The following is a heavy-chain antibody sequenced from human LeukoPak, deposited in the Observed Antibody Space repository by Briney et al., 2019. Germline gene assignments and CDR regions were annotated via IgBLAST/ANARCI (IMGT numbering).Heavy chain of an antibody. J-gene: IGHJ5*02. D-gene: IGHD1-26*01. CDR2: IIPIFGTA. CDR1: GGTFSSYA. CDR3: ASGGSYSGFDP. V-gene: IGHV1-69*01. Sequence: GASVKVSCRASGGTFSSYAISWVRQAPGQGLEWMGGIIPIFGTANYAQKFQGRVTITADESTSTAYMELSSLRSEDTAVYYCASGGSYSGFDPWGQGTLVTASS.